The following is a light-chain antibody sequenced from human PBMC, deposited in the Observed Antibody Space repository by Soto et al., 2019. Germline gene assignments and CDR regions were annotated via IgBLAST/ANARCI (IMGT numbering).Light chain of an antibody. CDR2: GAS. J-gene: IGKJ1*01. CDR1: QNVRTF. V-gene: IGKV3-11*01. Sequence: EVVLTQSPATLSLSPGERATLSCRASQNVRTFLDWYQQKPGQAPRLLIYGASNRATGIPARFSGSGSGTEFTITISSIEPEDFSVYYCQQQSHWPPWTFGQGTRVEIQ. CDR3: QQQSHWPPWT.